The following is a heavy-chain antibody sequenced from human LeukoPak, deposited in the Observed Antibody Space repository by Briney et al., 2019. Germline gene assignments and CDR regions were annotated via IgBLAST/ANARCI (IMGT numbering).Heavy chain of an antibody. J-gene: IGHJ4*02. Sequence: SVKVSCKASGGTFSSYAISWVRQAPGQGLEWMGGIIPIFGTANYAQKFQGRVTITTDESTSTAYMELSSLRSEDTAVYYCAKAPGGSGSYLVTGGGYFDYWGQGTLVTVSS. CDR3: AKAPGGSGSYLVTGGGYFDY. D-gene: IGHD1-26*01. CDR2: IIPIFGTA. V-gene: IGHV1-69*05. CDR1: GGTFSSYA.